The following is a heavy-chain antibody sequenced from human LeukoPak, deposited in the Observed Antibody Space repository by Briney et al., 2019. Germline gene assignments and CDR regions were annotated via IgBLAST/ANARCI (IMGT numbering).Heavy chain of an antibody. J-gene: IGHJ4*02. D-gene: IGHD3-10*01. CDR1: GYSISSGYY. CDR3: ARDLWTVSGSGGDY. V-gene: IGHV4-38-2*02. CDR2: IYHSGST. Sequence: SETLSLTCTVSGYSISSGYYWGWIRQPPGKGLEWIGSIYHSGSTYYNPSLKSRVTISVDTSKNQFSLKLSSVTAADTAVYYCARDLWTVSGSGGDYWGQGTLVTVSS.